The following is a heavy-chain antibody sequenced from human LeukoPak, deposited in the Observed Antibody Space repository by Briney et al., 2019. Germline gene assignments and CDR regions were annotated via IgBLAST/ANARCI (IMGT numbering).Heavy chain of an antibody. D-gene: IGHD6-19*01. Sequence: ASVKVSCKASGYTFTTYGISWVRQAPGQGLEWMGWISGYNDKKNYAQKLQGRVTMTTDTSTSTAYMELRSLRSEDTAVYYCAREGYSSGLFDYWGQGTLVTVSS. CDR3: AREGYSSGLFDY. CDR1: GYTFTTYG. J-gene: IGHJ4*02. V-gene: IGHV1-18*01. CDR2: ISGYNDKK.